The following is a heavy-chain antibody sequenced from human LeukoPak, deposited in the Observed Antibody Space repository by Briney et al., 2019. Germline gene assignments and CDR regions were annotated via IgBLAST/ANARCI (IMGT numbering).Heavy chain of an antibody. D-gene: IGHD3-3*01. CDR1: GFTFSDYW. V-gene: IGHV3-7*03. Sequence: GGSLRLSCAASGFTFSDYWMNWVRQAPGKGLEWVANINQDGSQKHYVDSVKGRFTISRDNSKNTLYLQMNSLRAEDTAVYYCASNPRETNYDFWSGYYPFEYWGQGTLVTVSS. CDR2: INQDGSQK. CDR3: ASNPRETNYDFWSGYYPFEY. J-gene: IGHJ4*02.